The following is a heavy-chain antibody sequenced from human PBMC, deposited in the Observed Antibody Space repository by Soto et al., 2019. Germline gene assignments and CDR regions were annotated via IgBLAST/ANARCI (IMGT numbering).Heavy chain of an antibody. J-gene: IGHJ5*02. CDR1: GYTFTNYD. CDR3: ARDLPWFDP. V-gene: IGHV1-3*04. CDR2: ISTGSGNT. Sequence: QVQLVQSGAEVKKPGASVKVSCKASGYTFTNYDIHWVRQAPGQRLEWMGWISTGSGNTKYSQRFQGRVTITRDTSASTAYMELSSLRSEDTAVYYCARDLPWFDPWGQGTLVTVSS.